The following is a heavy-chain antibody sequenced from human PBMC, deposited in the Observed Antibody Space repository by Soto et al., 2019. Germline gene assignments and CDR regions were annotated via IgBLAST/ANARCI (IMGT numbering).Heavy chain of an antibody. CDR1: GFTFTISA. J-gene: IGHJ4*02. D-gene: IGHD1-26*01. Sequence: QMQLVQSGPEVKKPGTSVKVSCRTSGFTFTISAMQWVRKARGPRLGWFGRIVVGSGNANNAKKFQERITFTRDMSKGSVYMEMSSLRFEDTAIYYCSAEVVGRASDWGQGTLVPVSS. CDR3: SAEVVGRASD. CDR2: IVVGSGNA. V-gene: IGHV1-58*02.